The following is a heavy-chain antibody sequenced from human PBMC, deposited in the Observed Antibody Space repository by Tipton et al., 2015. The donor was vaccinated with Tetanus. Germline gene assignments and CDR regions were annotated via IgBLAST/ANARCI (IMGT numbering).Heavy chain of an antibody. CDR2: INRDGSEK. V-gene: IGHV3-7*03. CDR1: GFRFSSYW. J-gene: IGHJ6*02. Sequence: SLRLSCADTGFRFSSYWMGWVRQAAGKGLEWVAHINRDGSEKGCADAVQGRFSISRDSAKNSLSLQMNSLRAEDTAVYYCARYLFAYGMDVWCQWTTVTVSS. CDR3: ARYLFAYGMDV.